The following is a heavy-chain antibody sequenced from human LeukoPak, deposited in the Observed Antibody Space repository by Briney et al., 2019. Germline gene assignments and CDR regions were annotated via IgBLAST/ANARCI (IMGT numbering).Heavy chain of an antibody. Sequence: PGGSLRLSCVASGFTFSTYAMSWVRQAPGKGLEWVSYISSSSSTIYYADSVKGRFTISRDNAKNSLYLQMNSLRAEDTAVYYCARVYNYYDSSGYYSWGQGTLVTVSS. D-gene: IGHD3-22*01. V-gene: IGHV3-48*04. CDR3: ARVYNYYDSSGYYS. CDR2: ISSSSSTI. J-gene: IGHJ4*02. CDR1: GFTFSTYA.